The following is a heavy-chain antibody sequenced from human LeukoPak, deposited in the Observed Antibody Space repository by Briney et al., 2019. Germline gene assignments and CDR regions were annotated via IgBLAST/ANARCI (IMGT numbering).Heavy chain of an antibody. CDR3: AKARSSWGRYFDF. J-gene: IGHJ4*02. CDR2: IWYDGSNK. CDR1: GFTFSSYG. D-gene: IGHD3-16*01. Sequence: PGGSLRLSCAASGFTFSSYGMHWVRQAPGKGLEWVAVIWYDGSNKYYADSVKGRFFISRDNSNNTLFLLMNSLRVDDTAVYYCAKARSSWGRYFDFWGRGTLVTVS. V-gene: IGHV3-33*06.